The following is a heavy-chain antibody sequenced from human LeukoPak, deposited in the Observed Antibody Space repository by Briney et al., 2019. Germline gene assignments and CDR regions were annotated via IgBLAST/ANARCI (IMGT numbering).Heavy chain of an antibody. Sequence: GRSLRLSCAASVFTFGDYAMHWVRQAPGKGLEWVSGISRNSDSIGLADSVKVRFIISKDNAKNSPSLQMHSLRADDTALYYCAKCAYGLAVAGRFHYWRGGRVLTVPS. CDR2: ISRNSDSI. V-gene: IGHV3-9*01. CDR1: VFTFGDYA. CDR3: AKCAYGLAVAGRFHY. D-gene: IGHD6-19*01. J-gene: IGHJ4*02.